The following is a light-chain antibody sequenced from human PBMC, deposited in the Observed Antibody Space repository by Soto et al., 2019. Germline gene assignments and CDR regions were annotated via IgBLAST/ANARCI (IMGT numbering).Light chain of an antibody. CDR3: QQYKTYPIT. J-gene: IGKJ3*01. CDR1: QFVSTS. CDR2: KAS. Sequence: DIQMTQSPSTLSASAGDRVTITCRASQFVSTSLAWYQQKPGKAPKLLIYKASSLESGVPSRFSGSGSGTEITLTISSLQPDDFATFYCQQYKTYPITFGPGTKVDIK. V-gene: IGKV1-5*03.